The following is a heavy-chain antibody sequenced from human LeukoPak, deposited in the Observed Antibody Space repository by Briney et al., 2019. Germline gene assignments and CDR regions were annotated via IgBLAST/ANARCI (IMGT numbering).Heavy chain of an antibody. CDR3: ARSRKRRRYYDFWSDQNLNTVTYFDY. J-gene: IGHJ4*02. CDR1: GGTFSSYA. D-gene: IGHD3-3*01. CDR2: IIPIFGTA. V-gene: IGHV1-69*06. Sequence: GASVKVSCKASGGTFSSYAISWVRQAPGQGLEWMGGIIPIFGTANYAQKFQGRVTITADKSTSTAYMELSSLRSEDTAVYYCARSRKRRRYYDFWSDQNLNTVTYFDYWGQGTLVTVSS.